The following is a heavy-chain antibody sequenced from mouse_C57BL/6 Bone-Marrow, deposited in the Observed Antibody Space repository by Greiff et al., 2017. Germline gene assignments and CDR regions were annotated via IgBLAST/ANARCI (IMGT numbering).Heavy chain of an antibody. CDR1: GFSLTSYG. CDR3: AGTFYYYGSRAYAMDY. Sequence: VMLVESGPGLVQPSQSLSITCTVSGFSLTSYGVHWVRQSPGKGLEWLGVIWSGGSTDYNAAFISRLSISKDNSKSQVFFKMNSLQADDTAIYYCAGTFYYYGSRAYAMDYWGQGTSVTVSS. J-gene: IGHJ4*01. D-gene: IGHD1-1*01. CDR2: IWSGGST. V-gene: IGHV2-2*01.